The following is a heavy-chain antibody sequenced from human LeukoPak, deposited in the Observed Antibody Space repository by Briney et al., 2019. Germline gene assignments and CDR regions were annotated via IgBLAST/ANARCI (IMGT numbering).Heavy chain of an antibody. D-gene: IGHD6-19*01. CDR1: GYTFTGYY. V-gene: IGHV1-2*02. CDR3: ARTFSGYSSQYGMDV. Sequence: GASVKVSCKASGYTFTGYYMHWVRQAPGQGLEWTGWINPNSGGTNYAQKFQGRVTMTRDTSISTAYMELSRLRSDDTAVYYCARTFSGYSSQYGMDVWGQGTTVTVSS. J-gene: IGHJ6*02. CDR2: INPNSGGT.